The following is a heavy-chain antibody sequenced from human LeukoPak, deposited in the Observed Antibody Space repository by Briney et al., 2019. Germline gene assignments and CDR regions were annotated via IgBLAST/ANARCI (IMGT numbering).Heavy chain of an antibody. Sequence: PSETLSLTCTVSGGSISSYYWSWLRQPPGKGLEWIGYIYYSGSTNYNPSLKSRVTISVDTSKNQFSLKLSSVTAADTAVYYCARRTYCSGASCPIPYYYYYMDVWGKGTTVTVSS. CDR1: GGSISSYY. J-gene: IGHJ6*03. CDR3: ARRTYCSGASCPIPYYYYYMDV. V-gene: IGHV4-59*01. D-gene: IGHD2-15*01. CDR2: IYYSGST.